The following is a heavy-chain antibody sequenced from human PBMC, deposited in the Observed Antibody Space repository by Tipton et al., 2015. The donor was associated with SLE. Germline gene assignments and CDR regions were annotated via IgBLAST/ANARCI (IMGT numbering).Heavy chain of an antibody. CDR3: AKDVSVVVETTRYDYYYYYMDV. CDR2: ISWNSGNI. CDR1: GFTFSYYN. D-gene: IGHD2-15*01. J-gene: IGHJ6*03. V-gene: IGHV3-9*01. Sequence: SLRLSCTASGFTFSYYNMNWVRQAPGKGPEWVAGISWNSGNIGYADSAKGRFTISRDNAKNSLYLQMNSLRADDTALYYCAKDVSVVVETTRYDYYYYYMDVWGKGTTVTVSS.